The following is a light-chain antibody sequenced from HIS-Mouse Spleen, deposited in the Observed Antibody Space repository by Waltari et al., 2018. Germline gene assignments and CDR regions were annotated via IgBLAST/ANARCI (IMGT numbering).Light chain of an antibody. CDR1: QSISSW. J-gene: IGKJ1*01. Sequence: DIQMTQSPSTLSASVGDRVTITCRASQSISSWLARYQQKPGKAPKLLIYKASSLESGVPSRFSGIGSGTEFTLTISSLQPDDFATYYCQQYNSYSRTFGQGTKVEIK. CDR3: QQYNSYSRT. CDR2: KAS. V-gene: IGKV1-5*03.